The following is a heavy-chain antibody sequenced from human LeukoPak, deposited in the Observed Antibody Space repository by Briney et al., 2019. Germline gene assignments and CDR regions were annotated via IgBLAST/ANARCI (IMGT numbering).Heavy chain of an antibody. D-gene: IGHD4-17*01. CDR3: ARTTSMTTSGYDY. CDR1: GYTFTNYH. V-gene: IGHV1-8*03. Sequence: VASVKVSCKASGYTFTNYHINWVRQASGQGLEWMTWINPDTGDKGYARKFQDRVTITTDTSISTDYMELSSLSSEDTAVYFCARTTSMTTSGYDYWGQGTLVIVSS. CDR2: INPDTGDK. J-gene: IGHJ4*02.